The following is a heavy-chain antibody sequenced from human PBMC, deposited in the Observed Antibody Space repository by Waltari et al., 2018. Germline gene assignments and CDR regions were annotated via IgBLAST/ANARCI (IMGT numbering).Heavy chain of an antibody. CDR1: GCTFRSYW. CDR3: ASVSLG. D-gene: IGHD3-16*01. V-gene: IGHV3-7*02. Sequence: DVQMVESGGTLVQPGGSLRLSCVVSGCTFRSYWMSWVRQAPGKGLEWVDNIKTDGSEKHYVDSVKGRFIVSRDNAKNSLYLQMNSLTVEDTAVYFCASVSLGWGKGTTVTVSS. J-gene: IGHJ6*04. CDR2: IKTDGSEK.